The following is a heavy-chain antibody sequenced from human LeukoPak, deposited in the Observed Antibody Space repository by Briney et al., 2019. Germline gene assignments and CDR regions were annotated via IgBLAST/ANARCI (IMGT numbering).Heavy chain of an antibody. V-gene: IGHV4-39*01. Sequence: SETLSLTCTVSSVSISDSNYFWGWIRQPPGKGLQWIGSIYFGGTTYYNAPLKSRVTLSVDTSKNLFSLTLASVTAADTAIYYCARLRRVRGSRMEFDYWGQGTLVTVSS. CDR3: ARLRRVRGSRMEFDY. CDR1: SVSISDSNYF. D-gene: IGHD3-10*01. CDR2: IYFGGTT. J-gene: IGHJ4*02.